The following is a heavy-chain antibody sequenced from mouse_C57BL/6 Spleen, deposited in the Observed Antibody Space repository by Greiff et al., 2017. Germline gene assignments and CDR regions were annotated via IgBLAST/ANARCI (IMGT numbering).Heavy chain of an antibody. Sequence: VQLQQSGPVLVKPGASVKLSCKASGYTFTDYYMNWVKQSHGKSLEWIGVINPYNGGTSYNQKFKGKATLTVDKSSSTAYMELNSLTSEDSAVYYCARSRDSYAMDYWGQGTSVTVSS. V-gene: IGHV1-19*01. CDR2: INPYNGGT. J-gene: IGHJ4*01. CDR1: GYTFTDYY. CDR3: ARSRDSYAMDY. D-gene: IGHD3-3*01.